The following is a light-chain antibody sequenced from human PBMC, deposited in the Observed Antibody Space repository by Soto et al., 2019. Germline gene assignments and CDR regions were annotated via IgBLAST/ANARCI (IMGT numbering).Light chain of an antibody. CDR3: QQYNNWPFT. J-gene: IGKJ3*01. V-gene: IGKV3-15*01. CDR2: GAF. CDR1: QSLSNN. Sequence: EIVMTQSPATLSLSPGERATLSCRASQSLSNNLAWYQQKPDQAPRLLIYGAFTRATGIPARFSGSGSGTEFTLTISSLQSEDFAVYYCQQYNNWPFTFGPGTKVDIK.